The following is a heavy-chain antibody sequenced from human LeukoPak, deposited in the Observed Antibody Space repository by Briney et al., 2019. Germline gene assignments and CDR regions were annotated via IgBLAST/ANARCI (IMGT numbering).Heavy chain of an antibody. D-gene: IGHD2-2*01. CDR3: ARDRPSDWFDP. Sequence: SETLSLTCTVSGGSITSYYWSWIRQSPGKGLEWIRGIYITGSTTYNPSLKSRVTMSLDTSKNQFSLKLSSVTAADTAVYYCARDRPSDWFDPWGQGTLVTVSS. CDR1: GGSITSYY. CDR2: IYITGST. V-gene: IGHV4-4*07. J-gene: IGHJ5*02.